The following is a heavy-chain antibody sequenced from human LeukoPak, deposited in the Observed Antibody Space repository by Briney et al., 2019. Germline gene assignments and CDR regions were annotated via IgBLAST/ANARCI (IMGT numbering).Heavy chain of an antibody. J-gene: IGHJ4*02. CDR1: GYTFTGYY. CDR3: ARGGGPYGDYAGGFDY. D-gene: IGHD4-17*01. Sequence: ASVKVSCKASGYTFTGYYMHWVRQAPGQGLEWMGIINPSGGSTSYAQKFQGRVTMTRDTSTSTVYMELSSLRSEDTAVYYCARGGGPYGDYAGGFDYWGQGTLVTVSS. CDR2: INPSGGST. V-gene: IGHV1-46*01.